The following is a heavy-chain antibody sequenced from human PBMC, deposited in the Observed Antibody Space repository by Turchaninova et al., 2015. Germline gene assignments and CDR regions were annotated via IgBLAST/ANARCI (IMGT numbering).Heavy chain of an antibody. J-gene: IGHJ4*02. Sequence: QVQLQQWGAGLLKPPEPLSLTCAVYGGSFSGYYWSWVRQPTGKGLEWIGEINHSGSTNYNPSLKSRVTISVDTSKNQFSLKVSSVTAADTAVYYCARGQHRSSPRFDYWGQGTLVTVSS. V-gene: IGHV4-34*01. CDR3: ARGQHRSSPRFDY. D-gene: IGHD6-13*01. CDR1: GGSFSGYY. CDR2: INHSGST.